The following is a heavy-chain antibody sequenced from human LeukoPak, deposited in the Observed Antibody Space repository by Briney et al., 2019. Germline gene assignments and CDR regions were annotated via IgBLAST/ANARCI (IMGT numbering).Heavy chain of an antibody. CDR2: IYYSGST. D-gene: IGHD2-2*01. J-gene: IGHJ5*02. V-gene: IGHV4-30-4*01. CDR3: ARQFVVVVPAATNWFGP. CDR1: GGSISSGDYY. Sequence: PSETLSLTCTVSGGSISSGDYYWSWIRQPPGKGLEWIGYIYYSGSTYYNPSLKSRVTISVDTSKNQFSLKLSSVTAADTAVYYCARQFVVVVPAATNWFGPWGQGTLVTVSS.